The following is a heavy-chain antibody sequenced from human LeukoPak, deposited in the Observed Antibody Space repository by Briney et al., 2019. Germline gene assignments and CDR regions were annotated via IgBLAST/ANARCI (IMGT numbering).Heavy chain of an antibody. CDR2: ISYDGSNQ. D-gene: IGHD5-18*01. V-gene: IGHV3-30*18. CDR1: GFTFGSYG. J-gene: IGHJ4*02. CDR3: AKDPCRGYSYGYTSNPRLCASDY. Sequence: GRSLRLSCAASGFTFGSYGMHWVRQAPGKGLEWVAVISYDGSNQYYADSVKGRFTISRDNSKNTLYLQVNSLRDEDTALYYCAKDPCRGYSYGYTSNPRLCASDYWGQGTLVTVSS.